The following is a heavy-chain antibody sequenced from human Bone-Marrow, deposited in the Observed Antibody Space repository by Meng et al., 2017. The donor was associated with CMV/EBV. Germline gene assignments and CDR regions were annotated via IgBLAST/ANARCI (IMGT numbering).Heavy chain of an antibody. Sequence: SETLSLTCAISGDSVSSNSAAWNWIRQSPSRGLEWLGRTYYRSKWYNDYAVSVKSRITINPDTSKNQFSLQLSSVTPEDTAVYYCAKGQWLRGYYFDYWGQGTLVAVSS. CDR1: GDSVSSNSAA. CDR2: TYYRSKWYN. J-gene: IGHJ4*02. D-gene: IGHD6-19*01. CDR3: AKGQWLRGYYFDY. V-gene: IGHV6-1*01.